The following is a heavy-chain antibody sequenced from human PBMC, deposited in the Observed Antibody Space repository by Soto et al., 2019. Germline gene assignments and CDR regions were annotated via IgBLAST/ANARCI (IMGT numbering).Heavy chain of an antibody. V-gene: IGHV6-1*01. Sequence: SQTLSLTCAICGDSVSNNGATWNWIRQSPSRGLEWLGRAYYRSRWRYDYATSVGGRITINPDTSKNQFSLQLNSVTPEDTAVYYCARDPPDFNSGFDYWGQGTPVTVSS. D-gene: IGHD2-15*01. CDR2: AYYRSRWRY. CDR3: ARDPPDFNSGFDY. J-gene: IGHJ4*02. CDR1: GDSVSNNGAT.